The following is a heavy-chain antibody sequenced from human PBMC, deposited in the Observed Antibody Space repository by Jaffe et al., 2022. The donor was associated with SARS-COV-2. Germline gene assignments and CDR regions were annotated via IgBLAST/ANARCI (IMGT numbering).Heavy chain of an antibody. CDR3: ARDERGAFDI. CDR1: GFTFSNYG. D-gene: IGHD3-10*01. CDR2: ISGNGGST. J-gene: IGHJ3*02. V-gene: IGHV3-64*02. Sequence: EVQLVESGEGLVQPGGSLRLSCAASGFTFSNYGMHWVRQAPGKGLEYVSAISGNGGSTYYADSVKGRFTISRDNSKNTLYLQMGSLRTEDMAVYYCARDERGAFDIWGRGTVVTVSS.